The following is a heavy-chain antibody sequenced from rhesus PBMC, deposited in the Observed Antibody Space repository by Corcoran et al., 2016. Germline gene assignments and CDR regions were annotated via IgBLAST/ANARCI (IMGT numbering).Heavy chain of an antibody. CDR2: IYGSSGST. CDR1: GGSISSGYD. J-gene: IGHJ4*01. CDR3: ARRRIYFDY. Sequence: QVQLQESGPGVVKPSETLSLTCAVSGGSISSGYDWSWIRQPPGKGLEWIGVIYGSSGSTNYNPFLKNLVTISKDASKNQFSLKLSSVTAADTAVYYCARRRIYFDYWGQGVLVTVSS. D-gene: IGHD3-9*01. V-gene: IGHV4-76*01.